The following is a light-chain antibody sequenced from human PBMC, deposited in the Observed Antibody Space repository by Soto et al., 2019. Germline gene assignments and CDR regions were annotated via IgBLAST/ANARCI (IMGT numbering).Light chain of an antibody. CDR2: EVT. CDR3: SSFTGSNNYIV. J-gene: IGLJ3*02. V-gene: IGLV2-8*01. Sequence: SALTQPPSASGFPGQSVTISCTGPKSDIGGDNYVSWYHRQPGRAPKLIIYEVTERPSGVPGRFSGSKSGDTASLTVTGLHAEDEGEYYCSSFTGSNNYIVFGGGTKLTVL. CDR1: KSDIGGDNY.